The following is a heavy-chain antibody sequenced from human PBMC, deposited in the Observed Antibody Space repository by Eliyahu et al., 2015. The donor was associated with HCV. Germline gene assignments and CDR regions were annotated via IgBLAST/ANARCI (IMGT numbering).Heavy chain of an antibody. CDR2: IWYDGTNK. J-gene: IGHJ6*04. D-gene: IGHD3-16*01. CDR3: ARVMTTGYYYYGMDV. V-gene: IGHV3-33*01. CDR1: GFTFRNHG. Sequence: QVQLVESGGGVVHRGTSLRLSCVATGFTFRNHGMHWVRQAPGKGLEWLAVIWYDGTNKYYADSVEGRFTISRDNSKNTVYLQMNSLTVEDTAVYSCARVMTTGYYYYGMDVWGEGTTVTVSS.